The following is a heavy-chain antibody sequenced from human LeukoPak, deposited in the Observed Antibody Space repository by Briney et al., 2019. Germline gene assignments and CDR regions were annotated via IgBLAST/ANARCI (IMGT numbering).Heavy chain of an antibody. V-gene: IGHV1-69*06. D-gene: IGHD5-24*01. J-gene: IGHJ6*04. CDR2: IIPIFGTA. CDR3: ARGERWLQFPSWDV. Sequence: SVKVSCKASGGTFSSYAISWVRQAPGQGLEWMGGIIPIFGTANYAQKFQGRVTITADKSTSTAYMELSSLRSEDTAVYYCARGERWLQFPSWDVWGKGTTVTVSS. CDR1: GGTFSSYA.